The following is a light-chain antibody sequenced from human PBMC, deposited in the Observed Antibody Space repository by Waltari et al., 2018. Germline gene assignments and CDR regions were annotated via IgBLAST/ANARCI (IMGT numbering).Light chain of an antibody. CDR3: QQYNKWPLT. CDR2: AAS. Sequence: EIVMTQSPDTLSVSPGERVALSCRASQSVGGNLAWYQQKPGQAPRRLIYAASTRATAIPASFSGGGSGTEFTLTISSLQSEDFAVYYCQQYNKWPLTFGQGTKVEIK. CDR1: QSVGGN. J-gene: IGKJ1*01. V-gene: IGKV3-15*01.